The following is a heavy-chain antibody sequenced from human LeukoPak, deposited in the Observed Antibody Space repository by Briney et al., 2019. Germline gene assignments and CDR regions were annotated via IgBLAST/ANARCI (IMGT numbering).Heavy chain of an antibody. CDR2: IMQDGSEK. J-gene: IGHJ4*02. CDR1: GFTFSSYW. V-gene: IGHV3-7*01. D-gene: IGHD1-14*01. Sequence: PGGSLRLSCAASGFTFSSYWMSWVRQAPGKGLEWVANIMQDGSEKYYVDSVKGRFTISRDNAKNSLYLQMSSLRAEDTAVYYCARGVEPLAANTLAYWGQGTLVTVSS. CDR3: ARGVEPLAANTLAY.